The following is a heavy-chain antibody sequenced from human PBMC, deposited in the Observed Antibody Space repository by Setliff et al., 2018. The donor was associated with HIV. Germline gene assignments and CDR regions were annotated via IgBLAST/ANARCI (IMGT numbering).Heavy chain of an antibody. D-gene: IGHD5-18*01. V-gene: IGHV3-49*03. Sequence: GGSLRLSCATSGFTFGEYPMGWFRQAPGKGLEWVSFIRTKNYRGTTEYAASVEGRFTISRDDSRGVAYLQMNSLKSEDTAVYYCAKDGPAVDTAKDYWGQGTLVTVSS. J-gene: IGHJ4*02. CDR2: IRTKNYRGTT. CDR3: AKDGPAVDTAKDY. CDR1: GFTFGEYP.